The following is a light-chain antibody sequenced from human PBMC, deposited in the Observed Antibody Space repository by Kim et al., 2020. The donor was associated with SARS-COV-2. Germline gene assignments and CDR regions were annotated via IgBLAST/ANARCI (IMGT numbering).Light chain of an antibody. CDR1: QSVRSNF. CDR2: GAS. J-gene: IGKJ2*01. CDR3: QQYGISPHT. Sequence: EIVLTQSPGPLSVSPGDSATLSCRASQSVRSNFLAWYQQRPGQAHRLLIFGASSRATGVPHRFSGSVSGTEFILTINRLEPEDFAVYYCQQYGISPHTFGQGTKLEI. V-gene: IGKV3-20*01.